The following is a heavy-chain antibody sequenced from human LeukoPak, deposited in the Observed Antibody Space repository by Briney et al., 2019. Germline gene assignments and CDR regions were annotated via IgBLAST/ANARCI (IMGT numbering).Heavy chain of an antibody. CDR1: GFTFSSYA. CDR3: AKDGTHFITERRDDAFDI. D-gene: IGHD3-22*01. V-gene: IGHV3-23*01. CDR2: ISGSGGST. J-gene: IGHJ3*02. Sequence: PGGSLRVSCAASGFTFSSYAMSWVRQAPGKGLEWVSAISGSGGSTYYADSVKGRFTISRDNSKNTLYLQMNSLRAEDTAVYYCAKDGTHFITERRDDAFDIWGQGTMVTVSS.